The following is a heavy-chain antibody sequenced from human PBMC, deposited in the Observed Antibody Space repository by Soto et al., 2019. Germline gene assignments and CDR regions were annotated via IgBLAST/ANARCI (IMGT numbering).Heavy chain of an antibody. Sequence: QVQLQESGPGLVKPSQTLSLTCTVSGDSISSVGYYWSWIRQHPGKGLEWIAHIYYRGRTYYNPSLKSRVTISVDTSKNQISLKLSSVTEAYTAVYYCARSPHFDGYNDYWGRGTLVTVSS. D-gene: IGHD3-9*01. V-gene: IGHV4-31*03. CDR3: ARSPHFDGYNDY. J-gene: IGHJ4*02. CDR2: IYYRGRT. CDR1: GDSISSVGYY.